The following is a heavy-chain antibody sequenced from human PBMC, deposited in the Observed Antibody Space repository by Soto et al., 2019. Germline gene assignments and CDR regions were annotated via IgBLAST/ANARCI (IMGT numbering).Heavy chain of an antibody. D-gene: IGHD3-10*01. CDR2: ISAYNGNT. V-gene: IGHV1-18*01. Sequence: QVQLVQSGAEVKKPGASVKVSCKASGYTFTSYGISWVRQAPGQGLEWMGWISAYNGNTNYAQKLQGRVTMTTDTSTSTAYMELRSLRSDDTAVYYCGREFQVDKAGDSRDYWGQGTLVTVSS. J-gene: IGHJ4*02. CDR1: GYTFTSYG. CDR3: GREFQVDKAGDSRDY.